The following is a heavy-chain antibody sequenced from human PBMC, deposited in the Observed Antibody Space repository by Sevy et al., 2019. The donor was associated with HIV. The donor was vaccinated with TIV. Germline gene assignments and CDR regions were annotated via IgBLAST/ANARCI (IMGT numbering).Heavy chain of an antibody. CDR3: AREATYGSGSPFLPLDY. CDR1: GGSISSSNW. CDR2: IYHSGST. D-gene: IGHD3-10*01. Sequence: SETLSLTCAVSGGSISSSNWWSWVRQPPGKGLEWIGEIYHSGSTNYNPSLKSRVTISVDKSKNQSSLKLSSVTAADTAVYYCAREATYGSGSPFLPLDYWGQGTLVTVSS. J-gene: IGHJ4*02. V-gene: IGHV4-4*02.